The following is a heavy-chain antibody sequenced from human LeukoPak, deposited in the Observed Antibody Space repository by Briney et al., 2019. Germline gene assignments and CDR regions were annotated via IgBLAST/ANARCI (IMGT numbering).Heavy chain of an antibody. CDR3: ARTYLKMASAS. V-gene: IGHV3-9*01. Sequence: GGSLRLSCAASGFTFDDYAMHWVRQAPGKGLEWVSGISWNSGSIGYADSVKGRFTISRDNAKNSVSLQMNSLRAEDTAVYYCARTYLKMASASWGQGTLVTVSS. J-gene: IGHJ5*02. CDR1: GFTFDDYA. CDR2: ISWNSGSI. D-gene: IGHD1-7*01.